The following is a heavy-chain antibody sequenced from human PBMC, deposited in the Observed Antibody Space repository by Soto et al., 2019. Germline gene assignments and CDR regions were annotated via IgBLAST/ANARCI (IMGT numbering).Heavy chain of an antibody. CDR2: MNPNSGKT. Sequence: QVQLVQSGAEVKKPGASVKVSCKASGYTFTSYDINWVRQATGQGLEWMGWMNPNSGKTGYVQKFQGRVTMTMNTSISTAYMELSSLRSEDTAVSYCAREKTSYGMDVWGQGTTVTVSS. CDR3: AREKTSYGMDV. CDR1: GYTFTSYD. J-gene: IGHJ6*02. V-gene: IGHV1-8*01.